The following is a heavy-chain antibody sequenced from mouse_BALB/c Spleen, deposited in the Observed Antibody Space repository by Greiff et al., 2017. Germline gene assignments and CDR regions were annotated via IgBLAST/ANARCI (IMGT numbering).Heavy chain of an antibody. V-gene: IGHV5-6-5*01. CDR1: GFTFSSYA. Sequence: EVKVVESGGGLVKPGGSLKLSCAASGFTFSSYAMSWVRQTPDKRLEWVASISSGGSTYYPDSVKGRFTISRDNARNILYLQMSSLRSEDTAMYYCARRGGNYGWYYFDYWGQGTTLTVSS. CDR2: ISSGGST. CDR3: ARRGGNYGWYYFDY. D-gene: IGHD2-1*01. J-gene: IGHJ2*01.